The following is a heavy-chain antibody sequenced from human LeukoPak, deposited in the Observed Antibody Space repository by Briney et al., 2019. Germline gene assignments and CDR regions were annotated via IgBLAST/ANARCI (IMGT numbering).Heavy chain of an antibody. CDR2: ISSSSSYI. Sequence: MPGGSLRLSCAASGFTFSSYSMNWVRQAPGKGLEWVSSISSSSSYIYYADSVKGRFTISRDNAKNSLYLQMNSLRAEDTAVYYCAKEVDSHFPLGGNYPNPHPFDYWGQGTLVTVSS. CDR3: AKEVDSHFPLGGNYPNPHPFDY. J-gene: IGHJ4*02. V-gene: IGHV3-21*04. D-gene: IGHD1-26*01. CDR1: GFTFSSYS.